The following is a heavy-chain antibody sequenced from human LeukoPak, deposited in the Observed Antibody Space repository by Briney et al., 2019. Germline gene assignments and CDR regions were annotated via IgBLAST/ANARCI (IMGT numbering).Heavy chain of an antibody. Sequence: GGSLRLSCAASGFTFSSYWLSWVRQAPGKGLEWVANINQEGSEKYYVDSVKGRFTISRDNAKNSLYLQMKSLRAEDTAMYYCARVRHLDFWGQGTLVTVSS. J-gene: IGHJ4*02. CDR1: GFTFSSYW. CDR2: INQEGSEK. CDR3: ARVRHLDF. V-gene: IGHV3-7*04.